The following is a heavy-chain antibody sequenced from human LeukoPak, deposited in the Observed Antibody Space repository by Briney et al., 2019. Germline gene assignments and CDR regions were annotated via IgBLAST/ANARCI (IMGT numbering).Heavy chain of an antibody. J-gene: IGHJ4*02. CDR1: GGSISSYY. Sequence: PSETLSLTCTVSGGSISSYYWSWIRQPAGKGLEWIGRIYTSGSTYYNPSLKSRVTISVDTSKNQFSLKLSSVTAADTAVYYCARVTTIFGVVNVYFDYWGQGTLVTVSS. CDR3: ARVTTIFGVVNVYFDY. D-gene: IGHD3-3*01. CDR2: IYTSGST. V-gene: IGHV4-4*07.